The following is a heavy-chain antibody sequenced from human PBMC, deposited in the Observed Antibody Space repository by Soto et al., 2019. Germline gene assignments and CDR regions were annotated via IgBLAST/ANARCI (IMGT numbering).Heavy chain of an antibody. CDR1: GFTFSSYA. J-gene: IGHJ4*02. D-gene: IGHD1-26*01. V-gene: IGHV3-64D*06. Sequence: GGTLRLSCSASGFTFSSYAMHWVRQAPGKGLEYVSAISSTGGSTYYADSVKGRFTISRDSSKNTLYLHMSSLRAEDMAVYYCFGNGSFDYWGKPSLGSFSS. CDR2: ISSTGGST. CDR3: FGNGSFDY.